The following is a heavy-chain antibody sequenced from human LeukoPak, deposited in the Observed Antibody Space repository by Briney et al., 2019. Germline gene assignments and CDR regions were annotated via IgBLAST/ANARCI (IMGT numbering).Heavy chain of an antibody. CDR1: GFTVSSNY. Sequence: GGSLRLSCAASGFTVSSNYMGWVRQAPGKGLEGVSVIYSGGSTYYADSVKGRFTISRDNSKNTLYLQMNSLRAEDTAVYYCAREAPSGYDYLDYWGQGTLVTVSS. J-gene: IGHJ4*02. V-gene: IGHV3-53*01. D-gene: IGHD5-12*01. CDR3: AREAPSGYDYLDY. CDR2: IYSGGST.